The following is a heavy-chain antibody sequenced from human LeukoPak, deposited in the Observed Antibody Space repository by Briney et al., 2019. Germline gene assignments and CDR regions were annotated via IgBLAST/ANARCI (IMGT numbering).Heavy chain of an antibody. CDR2: INPNSGGT. J-gene: IGHJ4*02. V-gene: IGHV1-2*02. Sequence: ASVKVSCKASGYTFTNYYMYWVRQAPGQGLEWMGWINPNSGGTNYAQKFQGRVTMTRDTSINTAYMEVSRLRSDDTAVYFCARTNYYESSGADYWGQGTLVTVSS. CDR1: GYTFTNYY. CDR3: ARTNYYESSGADY. D-gene: IGHD3-22*01.